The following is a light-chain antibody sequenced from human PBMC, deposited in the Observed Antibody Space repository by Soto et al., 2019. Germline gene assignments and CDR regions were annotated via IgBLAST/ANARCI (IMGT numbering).Light chain of an antibody. J-gene: IGKJ1*01. CDR1: QGISSY. CDR2: AAS. V-gene: IGKV1-9*01. Sequence: IQLTQSPSSLSASVGDRVIITCRASQGISSYLAWYQQEPRKAPKLLIYAASTLQSGVPSRFSGSGSATDFALTISSLQPEDFATYYCQQLNTYPPTFGQGTKVDIK. CDR3: QQLNTYPPT.